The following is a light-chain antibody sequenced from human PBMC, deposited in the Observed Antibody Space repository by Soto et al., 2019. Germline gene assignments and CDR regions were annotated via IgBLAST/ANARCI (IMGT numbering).Light chain of an antibody. CDR2: GSS. CDR1: SSNIGGDT. Sequence: QSVLIQPPSVSGTPGQRVTISCSGSSSNIGGDTVSWFQLLPGTAPKLLIYGSSQRPSGVPDRFSGSKSGTSASLAISGLRSEDEAEYYCAAWDNRLRVRVFGGGTKLTVL. J-gene: IGLJ3*02. CDR3: AAWDNRLRVRV. V-gene: IGLV1-44*01.